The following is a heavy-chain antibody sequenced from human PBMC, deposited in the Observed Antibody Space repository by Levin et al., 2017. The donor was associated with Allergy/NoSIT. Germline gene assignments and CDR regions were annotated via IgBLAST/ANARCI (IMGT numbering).Heavy chain of an antibody. CDR1: GYTFTGYY. CDR2: INHNSGGT. V-gene: IGHV1-2*02. D-gene: IGHD4-23*01. Sequence: ASVKVSCKASGYTFTGYYMHWVRQAPGQGLEWMGWINHNSGGTNYAQKFQGRVTMTRDTSISTAYMELSRLRSDDTAVYYCARGDYGGTFYYYYGMDVWGQGTTVTVSS. J-gene: IGHJ6*02. CDR3: ARGDYGGTFYYYYGMDV.